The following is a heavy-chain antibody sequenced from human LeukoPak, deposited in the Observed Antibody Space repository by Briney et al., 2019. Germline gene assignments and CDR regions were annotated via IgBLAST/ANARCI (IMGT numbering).Heavy chain of an antibody. Sequence: RASVKVSCKASGYTFTTYGISWVRQAPGQGLEWMGWISAYNSDTEYAQNFQGRVTMTRDTSTSTAYMEMTSLISDDTAVYYCARTTEDCSSTSCYQYWFDPWGQGTLVTVSS. CDR3: ARTTEDCSSTSCYQYWFDP. CDR2: ISAYNSDT. V-gene: IGHV1-18*01. CDR1: GYTFTTYG. D-gene: IGHD2-2*01. J-gene: IGHJ5*02.